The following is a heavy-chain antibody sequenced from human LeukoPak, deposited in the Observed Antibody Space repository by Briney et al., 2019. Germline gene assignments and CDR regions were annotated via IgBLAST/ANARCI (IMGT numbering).Heavy chain of an antibody. CDR2: MNPNSGNT. Sequence: ASVNVSCKVSGYTLTELSMHWVRQATGHGLEGMGWMNPNSGNTGYAQKFQGRVTITRNTSISTAYKELSSLRAEDTAVYYCARDRITNYYYYYMDVWGKGTTVTISS. CDR3: ARDRITNYYYYYMDV. V-gene: IGHV1-8*03. J-gene: IGHJ6*03. CDR1: GYTLTELS. D-gene: IGHD1-20*01.